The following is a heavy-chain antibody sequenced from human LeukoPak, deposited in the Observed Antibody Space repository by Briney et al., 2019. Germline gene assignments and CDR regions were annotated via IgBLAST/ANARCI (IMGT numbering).Heavy chain of an antibody. CDR1: GYTFSDFY. V-gene: IGHV1-2*02. J-gene: IGHJ4*02. CDR2: ITPKSGDT. D-gene: IGHD3-3*02. CDR3: ARVRLADERAWAY. Sequence: GASMKVSCKASGYTFSDFYIHWVRQAPGQGLEYVGWITPKSGDTYSPQRFQGRVTMTRDASISTAYMELSSLRSDDTAVYFCARVRLADERAWAYWGQGTLVTVFS.